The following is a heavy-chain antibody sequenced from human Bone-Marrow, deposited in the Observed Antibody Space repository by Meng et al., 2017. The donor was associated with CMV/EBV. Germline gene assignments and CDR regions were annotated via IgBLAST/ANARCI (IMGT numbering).Heavy chain of an antibody. D-gene: IGHD3-16*01. CDR2: ISGSGDNT. Sequence: GESLKISCAASGFTFSRHAMSWVRQTAEKGLEWVSSISGSGDNTYYADSVKGRFTISRDNSKNTLYLQMNSLRAEDTAVYYCARFEGGWFDPWGQGTRVTVSS. CDR3: ARFEGGWFDP. V-gene: IGHV3-23*01. J-gene: IGHJ5*02. CDR1: GFTFSRHA.